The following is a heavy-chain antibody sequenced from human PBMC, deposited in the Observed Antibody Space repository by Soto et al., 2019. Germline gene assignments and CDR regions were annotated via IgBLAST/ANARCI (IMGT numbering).Heavy chain of an antibody. CDR3: AIQDCSGGSCYPDYYYYYGMDV. J-gene: IGHJ6*01. D-gene: IGHD2-15*01. CDR1: GGSISSSSYY. V-gene: IGHV4-39*01. Sequence: PSETLSLTCTVSGGSISSSSYYWGWIRQPPGKGLEWIGSIYYSGSTYYNPSLKSRVTISVDTSKNQFSLKLSSVTAADTAVYYCAIQDCSGGSCYPDYYYYYGMDVWGQGTRETGSS. CDR2: IYYSGST.